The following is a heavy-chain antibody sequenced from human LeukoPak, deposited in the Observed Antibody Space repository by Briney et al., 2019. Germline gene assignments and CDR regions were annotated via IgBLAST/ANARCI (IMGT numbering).Heavy chain of an antibody. V-gene: IGHV4-34*01. CDR3: ARDPWGVAWFDP. Sequence: PSETLSLTCAVYGGSFSGYYWSWIRQPPGKGLEWIGEINHSGSTNYNPSLKSRVTISVDTSKNQFSLKLSSVTAADTAVYYCARDPWGVAWFDPWGQGTLVTVSS. CDR1: GGSFSGYY. D-gene: IGHD3-16*01. J-gene: IGHJ5*02. CDR2: INHSGST.